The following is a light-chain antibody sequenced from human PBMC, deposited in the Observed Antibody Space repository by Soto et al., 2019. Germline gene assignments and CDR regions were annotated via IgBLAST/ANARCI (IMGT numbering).Light chain of an antibody. CDR3: QQYNSYPYT. V-gene: IGKV1-5*03. J-gene: IGKJ2*01. CDR2: KAA. Sequence: DIQMTQSPSTLSASVGDRVTITCRASQTINSWLAWYQQKPGKAPKLLIYKAATLESWVPSRLSGSGSGTGFTLTLSNLQADYSGIYHCQQYNSYPYTFGQGTKLEIK. CDR1: QTINSW.